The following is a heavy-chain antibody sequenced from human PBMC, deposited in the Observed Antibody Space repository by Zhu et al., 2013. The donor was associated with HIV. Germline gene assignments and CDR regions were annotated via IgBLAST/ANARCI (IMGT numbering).Heavy chain of an antibody. V-gene: IGHV1-69*01. J-gene: IGHJ6*03. CDR2: IIFGFNVA. CDR3: ARDGSTGAHYYYMDV. CDR1: GVTFTHYA. D-gene: IGHD1-26*01. Sequence: QVQLVQSGTEVKKPGSSVKLSCRASGVTFTHYAIHWVRQAPRHGLEWLGGIIFGFNVANNAETFQGRVALTADVSASTASLTLSSLTLADTALYYCARDGSTGAHYYYMDVWAKGTTVTVSS.